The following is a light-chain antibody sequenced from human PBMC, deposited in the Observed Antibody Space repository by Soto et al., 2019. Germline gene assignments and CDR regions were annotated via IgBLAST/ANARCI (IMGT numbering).Light chain of an antibody. J-gene: IGLJ1*01. CDR3: SSYTTSSSYV. CDR1: SSDVGGYNY. Sequence: QYVLTQAAAVSGSPGQSITIPCTGTSSDVGGYNYVSWYQQHPGKAPKLMIYEVTNRPSGVSNRFSGSKSGNTASLTISGLQAEDEADYYCSSYTTSSSYVFGTGTKVTVL. CDR2: EVT. V-gene: IGLV2-14*01.